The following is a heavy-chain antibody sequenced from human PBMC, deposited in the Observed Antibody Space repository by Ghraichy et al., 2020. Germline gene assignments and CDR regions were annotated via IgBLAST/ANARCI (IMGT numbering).Heavy chain of an antibody. D-gene: IGHD3-3*01. J-gene: IGHJ6*02. Sequence: SVKVSCKASGGTFSSYAISWVRQAPGQGLEWMGGIIPIFGTANYAQKFQGRVTITADESTSTAYMELSSLRSEDTAVYYCARDQSLDYDFWDGMDVWGQGTTVTVSS. CDR2: IIPIFGTA. CDR1: GGTFSSYA. CDR3: ARDQSLDYDFWDGMDV. V-gene: IGHV1-69*13.